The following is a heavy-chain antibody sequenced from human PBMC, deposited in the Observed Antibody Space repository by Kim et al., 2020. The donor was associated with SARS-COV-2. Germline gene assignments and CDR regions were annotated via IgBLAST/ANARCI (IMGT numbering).Heavy chain of an antibody. D-gene: IGHD3-22*01. CDR1: GGSISSSSYY. J-gene: IGHJ4*02. CDR2: IYYSGST. CDR3: ARQWRDWLLLKPYYFDY. Sequence: SETLSLTCTVSGGSISSSSYYWGWIRQPPGKGLEWIGSIYYSGSTYYNPSLKSRVTISVDTSKNQFSLKLSSVTAADTAVYYCARQWRDWLLLKPYYFDYWGQGTLVTVSS. V-gene: IGHV4-39*01.